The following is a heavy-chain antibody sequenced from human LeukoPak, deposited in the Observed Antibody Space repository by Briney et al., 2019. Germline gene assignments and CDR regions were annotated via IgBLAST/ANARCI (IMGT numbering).Heavy chain of an antibody. J-gene: IGHJ4*02. CDR1: GFTVSSNS. CDR2: ISSSSSYI. Sequence: GGSLRLSCAASGFTVSSNSMSWVRQAPGKGLEWVSSISSSSSYIYYADSVKGRFTISRDNAKNSLYLQMNSLRAEDTAVYYCARFGCSGGSCYFDYWGQGTLVTVSS. V-gene: IGHV3-21*01. D-gene: IGHD2-15*01. CDR3: ARFGCSGGSCYFDY.